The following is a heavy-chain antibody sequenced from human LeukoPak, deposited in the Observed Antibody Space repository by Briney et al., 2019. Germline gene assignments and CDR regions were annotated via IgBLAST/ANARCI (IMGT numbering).Heavy chain of an antibody. J-gene: IGHJ3*02. Sequence: ASVKVSCKVSGYTLTELSMHWVRQAPGKGLEWMGGFDPEDGETIYAQKFRGRVTMTEDTSTDTAYMELSSLRSEDTAVYYCATAGNVVVPAALRGDAFDIWGQGTMVTVSS. CDR3: ATAGNVVVPAALRGDAFDI. V-gene: IGHV1-24*01. CDR1: GYTLTELS. CDR2: FDPEDGET. D-gene: IGHD2-2*01.